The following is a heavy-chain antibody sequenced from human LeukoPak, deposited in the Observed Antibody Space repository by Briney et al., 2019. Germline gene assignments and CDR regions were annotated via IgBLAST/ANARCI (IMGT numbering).Heavy chain of an antibody. CDR1: GGSISSYY. Sequence: PSETLSLTCTVSGGSISSYYWSWIRQPAGKGLEWIGRIYTSGSTNYNPSLKSRVTMSVDTSKNQFSLKLSSVTAADTAVYYCARYVVVPAAIEGYYYYYMDVWGKGTTVTVSS. CDR2: IYTSGST. J-gene: IGHJ6*03. CDR3: ARYVVVPAAIEGYYYYYMDV. V-gene: IGHV4-4*07. D-gene: IGHD2-2*02.